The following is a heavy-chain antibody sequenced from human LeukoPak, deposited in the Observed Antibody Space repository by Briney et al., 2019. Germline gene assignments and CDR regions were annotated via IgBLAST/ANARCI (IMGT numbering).Heavy chain of an antibody. V-gene: IGHV3-30*02. Sequence: GGSLRLSCAASGFTFSSYGMHWVRQAPGKGLEWVAFIRYDGSNKYYADSVKGRLTISRDNSKNTLYLQMNSLRAEDTAVYYCAKGTGSGWFPYYYYYYMDVWGKGTTVTISS. J-gene: IGHJ6*03. CDR1: GFTFSSYG. CDR3: AKGTGSGWFPYYYYYYMDV. D-gene: IGHD6-19*01. CDR2: IRYDGSNK.